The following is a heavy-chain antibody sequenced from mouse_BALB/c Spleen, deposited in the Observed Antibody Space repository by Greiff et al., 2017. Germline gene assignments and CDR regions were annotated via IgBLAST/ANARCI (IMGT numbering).Heavy chain of an antibody. J-gene: IGHJ4*01. CDR2: IYPGNVNT. V-gene: IGHV1S56*01. D-gene: IGHD2-14*01. CDR1: GYTFTSYY. Sequence: LVESGPELVKPGASVRISCKASGYTFTSYYIHWVKQRPGQGLEWIGWIYPGNVNTKYNEKFKGKATLTADKSSSTAYMQLSSLTSEDSAVYFCARGVLPYYAMDYWGQGTSVTVSS. CDR3: ARGVLPYYAMDY.